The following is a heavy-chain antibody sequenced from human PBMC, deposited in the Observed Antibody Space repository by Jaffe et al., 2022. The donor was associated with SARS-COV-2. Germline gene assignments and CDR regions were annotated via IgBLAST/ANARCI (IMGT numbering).Heavy chain of an antibody. Sequence: EVQLVESGGGLVQPGGSLRLSCAASGFTFSSYEMNWVRQAPGKGLEWVSYISSSGSTIYYADSVKGRFTISRDNAKNSLYLQMNSLRAEDTAVYYCASSHSREWPGSWGYWGQGTLVTVSS. D-gene: IGHD3-16*01. J-gene: IGHJ4*02. CDR1: GFTFSSYE. CDR2: ISSSGSTI. V-gene: IGHV3-48*03. CDR3: ASSHSREWPGSWGY.